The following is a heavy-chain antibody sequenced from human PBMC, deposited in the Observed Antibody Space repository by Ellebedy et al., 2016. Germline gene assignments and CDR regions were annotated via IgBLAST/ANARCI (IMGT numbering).Heavy chain of an antibody. CDR1: RFTFSNYA. V-gene: IGHV3-23*01. D-gene: IGHD1-1*01. J-gene: IGHJ4*02. CDR3: AKDRVPDGRWNFDF. Sequence: GESLKISCAASRFTFSNYAMTWVRQAPGKGLEWVSSFSDTYGTKYADSVKGRFTISRDNSKDTLFLQMNSLRAEDTAVYYCAKDRVPDGRWNFDFWGQGTLVTVSS. CDR2: FSDTYGT.